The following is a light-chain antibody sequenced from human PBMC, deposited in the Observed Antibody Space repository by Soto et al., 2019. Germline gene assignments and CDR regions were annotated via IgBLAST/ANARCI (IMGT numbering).Light chain of an antibody. CDR2: SAS. CDR3: QQSGSSPWT. CDR1: ESISSSY. J-gene: IGKJ1*01. Sequence: EIVLTQSPVTLSLSPGKRAPLSCRATESISSSYLAWYQQKPGQAPRLLIYSASSRATGIPDRFSGSGSGTDFTLTISKLEPEDFAVYYCQQSGSSPWTFGQGTKVDIK. V-gene: IGKV3-20*01.